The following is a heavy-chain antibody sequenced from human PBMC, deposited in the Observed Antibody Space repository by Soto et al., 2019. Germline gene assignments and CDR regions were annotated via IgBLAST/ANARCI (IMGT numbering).Heavy chain of an antibody. Sequence: GESLKISCKGSGYSFTNNWISWVRQMPGKGLEWMGIIFPSDSDTRYSPSFQGQVTISADRSTSTVFLQWASLKASDTAVYFCARKDKSGYFNWFDPWGQGTLVTVSS. J-gene: IGHJ5*02. CDR3: ARKDKSGYFNWFDP. V-gene: IGHV5-51*01. D-gene: IGHD3-22*01. CDR2: IFPSDSDT. CDR1: GYSFTNNW.